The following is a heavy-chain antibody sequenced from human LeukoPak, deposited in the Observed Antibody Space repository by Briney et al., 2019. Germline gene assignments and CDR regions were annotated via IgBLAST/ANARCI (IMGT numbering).Heavy chain of an antibody. J-gene: IGHJ4*02. CDR2: VSDSSDV. D-gene: IGHD5-18*01. Sequence: GGSLTLSCTVSGFTFSTYTMNWVRQAPGKGLEWVSTVSDSSDVHYSDSVKGRFTISRDNARNSLYLQMNSLRDEDTAVYYCARDRLHTAHFDYWGQGTLVTVSS. V-gene: IGHV3-48*02. CDR3: ARDRLHTAHFDY. CDR1: GFTFSTYT.